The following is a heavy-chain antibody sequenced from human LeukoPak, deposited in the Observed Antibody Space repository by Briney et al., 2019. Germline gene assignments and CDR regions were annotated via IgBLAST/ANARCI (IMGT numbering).Heavy chain of an antibody. D-gene: IGHD2-2*01. CDR3: ARVSPDCSSTSCYSVAVAGPFDY. Sequence: ASVTVSCKASGYTFTGYYMHWVRQAPGQGLEWMGWINPNSGGTNYAQKFQGRVTMTRDTSISTAYMELSRLRSDDTAVYYCARVSPDCSSTSCYSVAVAGPFDYWGQGTLVTVSS. CDR2: INPNSGGT. J-gene: IGHJ4*02. CDR1: GYTFTGYY. V-gene: IGHV1-2*02.